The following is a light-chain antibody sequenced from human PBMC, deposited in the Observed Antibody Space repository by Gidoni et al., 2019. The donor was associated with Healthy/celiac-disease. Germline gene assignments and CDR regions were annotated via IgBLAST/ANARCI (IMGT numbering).Light chain of an antibody. J-gene: IGKJ5*01. CDR2: GAS. Sequence: EIVMTQSPATLSVSPGERATLSCRASQSVSSNLAWYQQKPGQAPRLLTYGASTRATGIPARFSGSGSGTEFTLTISSLQSEDFAVYYCQQYNNWPITFGQXTRLEIK. V-gene: IGKV3-15*01. CDR1: QSVSSN. CDR3: QQYNNWPIT.